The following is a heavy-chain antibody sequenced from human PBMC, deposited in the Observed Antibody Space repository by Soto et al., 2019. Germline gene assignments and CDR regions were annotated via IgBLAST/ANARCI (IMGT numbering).Heavy chain of an antibody. D-gene: IGHD3-3*01. CDR1: GFTFSDHY. Sequence: GGSLRLSCAASGFTFSDHYMDWVRQAPGKGLEWVGRTRNKANSYTTEYAAAVKGRFTISRDDSKNSLYLQMNSLKTEDTAVYYCARVSVVYDFWSGYYDYWGQGTLVTVSS. V-gene: IGHV3-72*01. J-gene: IGHJ4*02. CDR2: TRNKANSYTT. CDR3: ARVSVVYDFWSGYYDY.